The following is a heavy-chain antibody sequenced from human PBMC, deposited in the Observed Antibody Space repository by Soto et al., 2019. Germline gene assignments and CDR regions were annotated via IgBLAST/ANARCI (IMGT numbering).Heavy chain of an antibody. V-gene: IGHV4-30-4*01. D-gene: IGHD3-22*01. J-gene: IGHJ4*02. CDR2: IYYSGST. CDR1: GGSISSGDYY. CDR3: ARDRYYDSSGYSLFDY. Sequence: SETLSLTCTVSGGSISSGDYYWSWIRQPPGKGLEWIGYIYYSGSTYYNPSLKSRVTISVDTSKNQFSLKLSSVTAADTAVYYCARDRYYDSSGYSLFDYWGQGTLVTVSS.